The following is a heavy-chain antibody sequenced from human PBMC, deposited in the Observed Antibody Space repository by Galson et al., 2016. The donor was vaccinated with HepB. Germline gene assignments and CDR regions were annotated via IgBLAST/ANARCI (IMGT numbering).Heavy chain of an antibody. CDR2: IYWDDDK. V-gene: IGHV2-5*02. Sequence: PALVKPTQTLTLTCSFSGFSLSTSAVGVGWIRQPPGKALEWLALIYWDDDKRYSPSLESRLTITEDTSTNQVGLTMTNMDPVDTATYYCARLSGSYQEYLFDPWGQGTLVTVSS. D-gene: IGHD3-16*02. CDR1: GFSLSTSAVG. CDR3: ARLSGSYQEYLFDP. J-gene: IGHJ5*02.